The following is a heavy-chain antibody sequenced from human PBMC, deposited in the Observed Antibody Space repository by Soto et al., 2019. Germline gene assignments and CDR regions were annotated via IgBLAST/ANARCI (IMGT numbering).Heavy chain of an antibody. CDR3: ARTPMVTAMARDAFDI. D-gene: IGHD5-18*01. CDR1: GGTFSSYA. Sequence: SVKVSCKASGGTFSSYAISWVRQAPGQGLEWMGGIIPIFGTANYAQKFQGRVTITADESTSTAYMELSSLRSEDTAVYYCARTPMVTAMARDAFDIWGQGTMVTVSS. V-gene: IGHV1-69*13. J-gene: IGHJ3*02. CDR2: IIPIFGTA.